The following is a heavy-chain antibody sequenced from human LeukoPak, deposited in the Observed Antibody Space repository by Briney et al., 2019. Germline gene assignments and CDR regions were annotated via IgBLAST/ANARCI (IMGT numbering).Heavy chain of an antibody. Sequence: GGSLRLSCAASGFTVSSNYMCWGRNAPGQGLERVSVIYSGGSTYYADSVKGRFTISRDNSKNTLYLQMNSLRAEDTAVYYCARAVGELSGYYGMDVWGQGTTVTVSS. CDR2: IYSGGST. V-gene: IGHV3-53*01. CDR3: ARAVGELSGYYGMDV. CDR1: GFTVSSNY. J-gene: IGHJ6*02. D-gene: IGHD3-10*01.